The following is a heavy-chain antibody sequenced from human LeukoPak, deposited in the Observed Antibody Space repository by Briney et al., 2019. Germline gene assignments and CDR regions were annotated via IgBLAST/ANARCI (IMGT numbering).Heavy chain of an antibody. Sequence: PGGSLRLSCTASGFTFGDYAMSWIRQAPGKGLEWVAGISFDENYRNYAESVKGRFTISRDNSKNTLYLQMNSLRAEDTAVYYCAKDRGGYTYYPFLSYFFDYWGQGTLVTVSS. CDR3: AKDRGGYTYYPFLSYFFDY. D-gene: IGHD5-12*01. V-gene: IGHV3-30*04. J-gene: IGHJ4*02. CDR2: ISFDENYR. CDR1: GFTFGDYA.